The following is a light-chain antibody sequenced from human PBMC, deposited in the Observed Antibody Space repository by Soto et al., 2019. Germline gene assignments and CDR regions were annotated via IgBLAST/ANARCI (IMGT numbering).Light chain of an antibody. V-gene: IGKV1-39*01. CDR1: QSISSH. Sequence: DIQMTHSPSSLSASVGDRVTITSRASQSISSHLNWYQQKAGKAPKLLISGASSLESGVPSRFSGSGSGTDFTLTISSLQPEDFATYYCQQNYTTPRTFGQGTKVDIK. CDR2: GAS. J-gene: IGKJ1*01. CDR3: QQNYTTPRT.